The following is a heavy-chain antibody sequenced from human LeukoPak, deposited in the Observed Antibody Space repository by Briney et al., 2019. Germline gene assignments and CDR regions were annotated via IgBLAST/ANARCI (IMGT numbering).Heavy chain of an antibody. CDR2: IWYDGSNK. D-gene: IGHD5-12*01. V-gene: IGHV3-33*01. Sequence: GRSLRLSCAASGFTFSCSAMHWVRQAPGKGLEWVAVIWYDGSNKYYAESVKGRFTISRDNSKNTLSLQMNSLRAEDTAVYYCARDSGLSYFDVWGRGSLVTVSS. J-gene: IGHJ2*01. CDR3: ARDSGLSYFDV. CDR1: GFTFSCSA.